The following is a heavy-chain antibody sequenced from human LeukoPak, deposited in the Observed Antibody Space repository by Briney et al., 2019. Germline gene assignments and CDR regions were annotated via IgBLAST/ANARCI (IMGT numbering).Heavy chain of an antibody. J-gene: IGHJ5*02. D-gene: IGHD3-10*01. CDR1: GGSISSYY. CDR3: ARDFSIWFGEFLPGGTPNPRFNWFDP. V-gene: IGHV4-4*07. CDR2: IYTSGST. Sequence: SETLSLTCTVSGGSISSYYWSWIRQPAGKGLEWIGRIYTSGSTNYNPSLKSRVTMSVDTSKNQFSLKLSSVTAADTAVYYYARDFSIWFGEFLPGGTPNPRFNWFDPWGQGTLVTVSS.